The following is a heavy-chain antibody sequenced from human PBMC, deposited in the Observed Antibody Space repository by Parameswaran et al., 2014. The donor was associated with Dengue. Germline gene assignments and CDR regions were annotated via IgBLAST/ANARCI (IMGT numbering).Heavy chain of an antibody. CDR3: ARGYCSSTSCAPGWFDP. D-gene: IGHD2-2*01. CDR2: IYHSGST. V-gene: IGHV4-30-2*01. J-gene: IGHJ5*02. Sequence: RWIRQPPGKGLEWIGYIYHSGSTYYNPSLKSRVTISVDRSKNQFSLKLSSVTAADTAVYYCARGYCSSTSCAPGWFDPWGQGTLVTVSS.